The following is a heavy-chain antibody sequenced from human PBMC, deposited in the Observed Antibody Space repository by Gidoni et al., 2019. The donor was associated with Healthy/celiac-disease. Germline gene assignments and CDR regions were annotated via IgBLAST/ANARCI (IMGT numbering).Heavy chain of an antibody. J-gene: IGHJ4*02. CDR3: AKDMFNAFVEQWLGQAIDY. Sequence: EVQLVESGGGLVQPGRSLRLSCAASGFTFADYALHWVRQAPGKGLEWGSGISWNSGSIGYADSVKGRFTISRDNAKNYLYLQMNSLRAEDTALYYCAKDMFNAFVEQWLGQAIDYWGQGTLVTVSS. CDR1: GFTFADYA. CDR2: ISWNSGSI. V-gene: IGHV3-9*01. D-gene: IGHD6-19*01.